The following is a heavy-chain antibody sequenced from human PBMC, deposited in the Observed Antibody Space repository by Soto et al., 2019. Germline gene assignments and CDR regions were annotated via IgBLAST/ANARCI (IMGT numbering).Heavy chain of an antibody. D-gene: IGHD2-2*01. CDR2: ISAYNGNT. V-gene: IGHV1-18*04. CDR1: GYTFTSYG. J-gene: IGHJ3*02. Sequence: ASVKVSCKASGYTFTSYGISWVRQAPGQGLEWMGWISAYNGNTNYAQKLQGRVTMTTDTSTSTAYMELRSLRSDDTAVYYRARERIVVVPAAHKGVFAFDIWGQGTMVTVSS. CDR3: ARERIVVVPAAHKGVFAFDI.